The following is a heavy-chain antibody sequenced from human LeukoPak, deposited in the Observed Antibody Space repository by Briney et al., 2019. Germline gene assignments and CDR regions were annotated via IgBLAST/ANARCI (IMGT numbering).Heavy chain of an antibody. V-gene: IGHV4-34*01. J-gene: IGHJ3*02. CDR1: GGSFSGYY. D-gene: IGHD3-22*01. Sequence: SETLSLTCAVYGGSFSGYYWSWIRQPPGKGLEWIGEINHSGSTNYNPSLKSRVTISVDTSKNQFSLKLSSVTAADTAVYYCARETYYYDSSGLPHAFDIWGQGTMVTVSS. CDR2: INHSGST. CDR3: ARETYYYDSSGLPHAFDI.